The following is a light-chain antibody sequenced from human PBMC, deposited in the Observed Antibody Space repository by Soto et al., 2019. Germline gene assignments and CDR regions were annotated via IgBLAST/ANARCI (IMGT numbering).Light chain of an antibody. J-gene: IGKJ2*01. CDR2: GAS. Sequence: EIVLTQSPGTLSLSPGERATLSCRATQSVSNNYLAWYQQKPGQAPRLLINGASSRATGIPDRFSGSGSGTDFTLTISRLEPEDFAVYYCQQYGDSPYTFGQGTKLEIK. V-gene: IGKV3-20*01. CDR3: QQYGDSPYT. CDR1: QSVSNNY.